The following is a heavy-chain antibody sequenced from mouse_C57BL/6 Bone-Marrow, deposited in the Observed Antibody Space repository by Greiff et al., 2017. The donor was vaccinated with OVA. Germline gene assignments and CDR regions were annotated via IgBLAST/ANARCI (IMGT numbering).Heavy chain of an antibody. CDR3: ASIYYYGTSRWRDYAMDY. V-gene: IGHV1-81*01. D-gene: IGHD1-1*01. J-gene: IGHJ4*01. CDR2: IYPRSGNT. Sequence: VQLQQSGAELARPGASVKLSCKASGYTFTSYGISWVKQRTGQGLEWIGEIYPRSGNTYYNEKFKGKATLTADKSSSTAYMELRSLTSEDSAVYFCASIYYYGTSRWRDYAMDYWGQGTSVTVSS. CDR1: GYTFTSYG.